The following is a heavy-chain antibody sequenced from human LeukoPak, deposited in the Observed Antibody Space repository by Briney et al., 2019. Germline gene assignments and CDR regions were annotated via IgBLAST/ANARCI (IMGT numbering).Heavy chain of an antibody. Sequence: PGGSLRLSCAASGXTFSSSSINWVRRAPGKGLEWVLSISSSSTYIYYADSVKGRFTISRDNAKNSLCLQMNSLRAEDTAVYYCARERVDYGDWSRYYHYGMDVWGQGTTVTVTS. CDR3: ARERVDYGDWSRYYHYGMDV. CDR1: GXTFSSSS. V-gene: IGHV3-21*01. J-gene: IGHJ6*02. CDR2: ISSSSTYI. D-gene: IGHD4-17*01.